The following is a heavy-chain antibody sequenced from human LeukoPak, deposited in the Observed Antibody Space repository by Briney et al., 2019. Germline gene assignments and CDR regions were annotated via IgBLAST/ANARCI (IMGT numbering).Heavy chain of an antibody. Sequence: GGSLRLSCAASEFSVGSNYMTWVRQAPGKGLEWVSLIYSGGSTYYADSVKGRFTISRDNSKNTLYLQMNSLRAEDTAVYYCARDIVVVVADVYYYYYMDVWGKGTTVTVSS. CDR1: EFSVGSNY. V-gene: IGHV3-66*01. D-gene: IGHD2-15*01. CDR2: IYSGGST. CDR3: ARDIVVVVADVYYYYYMDV. J-gene: IGHJ6*03.